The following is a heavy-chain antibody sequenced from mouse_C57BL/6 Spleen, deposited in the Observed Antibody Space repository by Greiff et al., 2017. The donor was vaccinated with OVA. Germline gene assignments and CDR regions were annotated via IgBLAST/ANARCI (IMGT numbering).Heavy chain of an antibody. D-gene: IGHD1-1*02. CDR1: GYTFTSYW. CDR2: IDPSDSET. Sequence: VKLQQPGAELVRPGSSVKLSCKASGYTFTSYWMHWVKQRPIQGLEWIGNIDPSDSETHYNQKFKDKATLTVDKSSSTAYMQLSSLTSEDSAVYYCARYRGSPWYFDVWGTGTTVTVSS. CDR3: ARYRGSPWYFDV. J-gene: IGHJ1*03. V-gene: IGHV1-52*01.